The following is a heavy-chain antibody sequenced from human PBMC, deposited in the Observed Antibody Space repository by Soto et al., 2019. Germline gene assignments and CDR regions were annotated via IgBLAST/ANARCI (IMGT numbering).Heavy chain of an antibody. CDR1: VFTVSSNY. V-gene: IGHV3-53*01. CDR2: IYSGGST. CDR3: ARDPTAKRHGMDV. J-gene: IGHJ6*02. D-gene: IGHD1-26*01. Sequence: PGGSLRLSCASSVFTVSSNYMSCVRHAPGKGLEWVSVIYSGGSTYYADSVRGRFTISRDNSKNTLYLQMKSLRAEDTAVYYCARDPTAKRHGMDVWGQGTTVTVSS.